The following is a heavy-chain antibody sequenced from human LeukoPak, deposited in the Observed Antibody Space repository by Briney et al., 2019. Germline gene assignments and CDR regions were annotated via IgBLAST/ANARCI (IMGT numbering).Heavy chain of an antibody. J-gene: IGHJ4*02. V-gene: IGHV4-39*01. D-gene: IGHD6-19*01. CDR2: IYYSGST. CDR1: GGSISSSSYY. CDR3: ASVGSSGWLFFDY. Sequence: SETLSLTCTVSGGSISSSSYYWGWIRQPPGKGLEWIGSIYYSGSTYYNPSLKSRVTISVDTSKNQFSLKLSSVTAADTAVYYCASVGSSGWLFFDYWGQGTLVTVSS.